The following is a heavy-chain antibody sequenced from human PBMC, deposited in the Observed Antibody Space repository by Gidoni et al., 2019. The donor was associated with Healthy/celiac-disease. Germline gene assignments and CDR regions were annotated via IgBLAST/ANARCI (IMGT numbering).Heavy chain of an antibody. V-gene: IGHV3-48*02. CDR3: AIVPAAIGYYYGMDV. D-gene: IGHD2-2*02. CDR2: ISSSSSTI. Sequence: EVQLVESGGGLVQPGGSLRLSCAASGFTFRSYSMNWVRQAPGKGLEWVSYISSSSSTIYYADSVKGRFTISRDNAKNSLYLQMNSLRDEDTAVYYCAIVPAAIGYYYGMDVWGQGTTVTVSS. J-gene: IGHJ6*02. CDR1: GFTFRSYS.